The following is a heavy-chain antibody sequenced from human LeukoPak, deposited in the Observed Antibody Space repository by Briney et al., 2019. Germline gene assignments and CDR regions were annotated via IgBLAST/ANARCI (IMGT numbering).Heavy chain of an antibody. CDR1: GGTFSSYA. V-gene: IGHV1-69*04. CDR2: IIPIFGIA. CDR3: ARDAPLDRSNYDFDVDI. Sequence: GASVKVSCKASGGTFSSYAISWVRQAPGQGLEWMGRIIPIFGIANYAQKFQGRVTITADKSTSTAYMELSSLRSEDTAEYYCARDAPLDRSNYDFDVDIWGQGTMVTVSS. D-gene: IGHD3-3*01. J-gene: IGHJ3*02.